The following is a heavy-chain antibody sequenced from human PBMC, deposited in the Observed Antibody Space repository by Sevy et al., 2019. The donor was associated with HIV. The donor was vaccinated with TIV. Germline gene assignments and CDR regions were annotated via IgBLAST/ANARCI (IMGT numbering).Heavy chain of an antibody. CDR3: ARTGSYADTYYYYYAMDV. CDR1: AFTFSSYW. CDR2: INQDGSEE. Sequence: GGSLRLSCAASAFTFSSYWMTWVRQAPGEGLEWVANINQDGSEENYVDSVKGRFTIFRDNAKNSLFLQMNSLRAEDRAVYYCARTGSYADTYYYYYAMDVWGPRTTVTVSS. J-gene: IGHJ6*02. V-gene: IGHV3-7*01. D-gene: IGHD3-16*01.